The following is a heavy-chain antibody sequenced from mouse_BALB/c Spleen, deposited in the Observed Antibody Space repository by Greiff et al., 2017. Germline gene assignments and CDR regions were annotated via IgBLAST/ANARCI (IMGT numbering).Heavy chain of an antibody. Sequence: QVQLQQSGAELVRPGVSVKISCKGSGYTFTDYAMHWVKQSHAKSLEWIGVISTYYGDASYNQKFKGKATMTVDKSSSTAYMELARLTSEDSAIYYCARRPITTGAMDYWGQGTSVTVSS. CDR1: GYTFTDYA. V-gene: IGHV1S137*01. CDR2: ISTYYGDA. CDR3: ARRPITTGAMDY. J-gene: IGHJ4*01. D-gene: IGHD2-4*01.